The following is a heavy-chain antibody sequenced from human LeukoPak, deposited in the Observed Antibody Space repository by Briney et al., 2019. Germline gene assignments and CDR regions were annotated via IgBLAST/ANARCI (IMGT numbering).Heavy chain of an antibody. D-gene: IGHD3-10*01. CDR3: ARGYFYGSGSNWFDP. CDR1: GFTFSNYW. CDR2: IKQDGSER. J-gene: IGHJ5*02. Sequence: GGSLRLSCVASGFTFSNYWMNWVRQAPGKGLEWMANIKQDGSERYYVGSVKGRFTISRDIANNSLYLQMNSLRAEDTAVYYCARGYFYGSGSNWFDPWGQGTLVTASS. V-gene: IGHV3-7*01.